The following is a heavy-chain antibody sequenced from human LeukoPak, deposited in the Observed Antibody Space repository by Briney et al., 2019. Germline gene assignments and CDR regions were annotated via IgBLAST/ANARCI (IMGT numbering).Heavy chain of an antibody. J-gene: IGHJ5*02. V-gene: IGHV3-20*04. CDR1: GFTFDDYG. CDR3: PRDPPDSWNFEYNWFDP. D-gene: IGHD1-7*01. Sequence: PGGSLRLSCAVSGFTFDDYGMSWVRQAPGKGLEWVSGINRNGSSTGYADSVKGRFTISRDNAKNSLYLQMSRLRAEDTALYYCPRDPPDSWNFEYNWFDPWGQGTLVTVSS. CDR2: INRNGSST.